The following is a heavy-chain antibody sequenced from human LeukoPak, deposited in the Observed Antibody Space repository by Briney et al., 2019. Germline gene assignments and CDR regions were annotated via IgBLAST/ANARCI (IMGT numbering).Heavy chain of an antibody. Sequence: PSETLSLTCTVSGGSISSYYWSWIRQPPGKGLEWIGYIYYCGSTNYNPSLKSRVTISVDTSKNQFSLKLSSVTAADTAVYYCARDPGFLDYWGQGTLVTVSS. V-gene: IGHV4-59*01. CDR1: GGSISSYY. J-gene: IGHJ4*02. CDR2: IYYCGST. CDR3: ARDPGFLDY. D-gene: IGHD2-21*01.